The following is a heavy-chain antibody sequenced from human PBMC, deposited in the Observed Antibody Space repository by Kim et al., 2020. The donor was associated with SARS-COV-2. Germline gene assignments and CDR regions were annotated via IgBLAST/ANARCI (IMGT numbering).Heavy chain of an antibody. Sequence: GGSLRLSCAASGFTFSSYAMSWVRQAPGKGLEWVSVIYSGGSSTYYADSVKGRFTISRDNSKNTLYLQMNSLRAEDTAVYYCAKGNRPSTGVGATGWYFDLWGRGTLVTVSS. CDR2: IYSGGSST. J-gene: IGHJ2*01. CDR3: AKGNRPSTGVGATGWYFDL. D-gene: IGHD1-26*01. V-gene: IGHV3-23*03. CDR1: GFTFSSYA.